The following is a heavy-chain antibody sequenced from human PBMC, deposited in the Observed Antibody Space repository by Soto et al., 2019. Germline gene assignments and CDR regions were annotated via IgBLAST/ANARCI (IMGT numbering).Heavy chain of an antibody. V-gene: IGHV1-18*01. J-gene: IGHJ4*02. CDR2: ISAYNGNT. CDR1: GCTFTSYG. CDR3: ARYRDYYGSGRLFDY. D-gene: IGHD3-10*01. Sequence: QVQLVQSGAEVKKPGASVKVSCKASGCTFTSYGISWVREAPGQGLEWMGWISAYNGNTNYAQKLQGRVTMTTDTSTSTAYMELRSLRSDDTAVYYCARYRDYYGSGRLFDYWGQGTLVTVSS.